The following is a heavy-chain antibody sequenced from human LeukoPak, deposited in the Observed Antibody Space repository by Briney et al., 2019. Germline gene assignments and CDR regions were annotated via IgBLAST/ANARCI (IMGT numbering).Heavy chain of an antibody. D-gene: IGHD5-12*01. CDR1: GFTFSSYG. Sequence: GGSLRLSCAASGFTFSSYGMHWVRQAPGKGLEWVAVISYDGSNKYYADSVKGRFTISRDNSKNTLYLQMNSLRAEDTAVYYCAKAWATIAYYYNGMDVWGQGTTVTVSS. V-gene: IGHV3-30*18. CDR3: AKAWATIAYYYNGMDV. J-gene: IGHJ6*02. CDR2: ISYDGSNK.